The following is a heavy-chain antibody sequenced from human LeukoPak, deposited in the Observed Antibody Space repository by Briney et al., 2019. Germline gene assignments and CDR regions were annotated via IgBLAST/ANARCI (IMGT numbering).Heavy chain of an antibody. J-gene: IGHJ6*02. Sequence: GGSLRLSCAASGFTFSSYWMNWARQAPGKGLEWVASINHNGNVNYYEGSVKGRFTISRDNAKNSLYLQMSNLRAEDTAVYFCARGGGLDVWGQGATVTVSS. CDR2: INHNGNVN. D-gene: IGHD3-16*01. V-gene: IGHV3-7*03. CDR1: GFTFSSYW. CDR3: ARGGGLDV.